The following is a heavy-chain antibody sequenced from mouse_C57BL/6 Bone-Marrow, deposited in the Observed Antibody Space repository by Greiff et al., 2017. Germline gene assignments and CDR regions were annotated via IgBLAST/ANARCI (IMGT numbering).Heavy chain of an antibody. CDR1: GFNIKDAY. CDR2: IDPENGDT. Sequence: VQLQQSGAELVRPGASVKLSCTASGFNIKDAYMHWVKQRPEQGLEWIGWIDPENGDTEYASKFQGKATITADTSSNTAYLQLSSLQSEDTAVYYCTFDGPYYAMDYWGQGTSVTVSS. CDR3: TFDGPYYAMDY. J-gene: IGHJ4*01. V-gene: IGHV14-4*01. D-gene: IGHD2-3*01.